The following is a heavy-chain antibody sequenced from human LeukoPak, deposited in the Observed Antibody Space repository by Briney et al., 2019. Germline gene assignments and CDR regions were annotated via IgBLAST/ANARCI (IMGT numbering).Heavy chain of an antibody. V-gene: IGHV4-59*01. CDR2: IYYSGST. J-gene: IGHJ4*02. CDR3: ARDRGYSTYFDY. CDR1: GGSISNYY. Sequence: KPSDTLSLPCSVWGGSISNYYWRWMRHPPAKGLEGIGYIYYSGSTNYNPSLKSRVTISVDTSKTQFSLKQSSVTAADAAVYYCARDRGYSTYFDYWGQGTLVTVSS. D-gene: IGHD3-22*01.